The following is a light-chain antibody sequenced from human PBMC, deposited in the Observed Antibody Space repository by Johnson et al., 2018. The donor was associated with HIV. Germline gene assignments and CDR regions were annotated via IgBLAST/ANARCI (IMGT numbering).Light chain of an antibody. CDR3: GTWDSSLSAYV. J-gene: IGLJ1*01. CDR2: DNN. V-gene: IGLV1-51*01. Sequence: HSVLTQPPSVSAAPGQKVTISCSGSSSNIGNNYVSWYQQLPGTAPKLLIYDNNKRPSGIPDRFSGSKSGTSATLGITGLQTGDEADYYCGTWDSSLSAYVFGSGTKATFL. CDR1: SSNIGNNY.